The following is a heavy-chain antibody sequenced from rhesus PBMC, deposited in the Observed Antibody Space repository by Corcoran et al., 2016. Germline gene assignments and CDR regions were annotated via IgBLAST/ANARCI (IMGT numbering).Heavy chain of an antibody. V-gene: IGHV4-106*01. J-gene: IGHJ4*01. Sequence: QVQLQESGPGLVKPSETLSLTFAVSGGSISADYYWSWIRPPPGKGLEWFGYIYGSGGGNNYNPSLKNRVTISIDTSKNQFSLKLSSVTAADTAVYYCAKEGRNTGNFDYWGQGVLVTVSS. CDR3: AKEGRNTGNFDY. D-gene: IGHD4-23*01. CDR2: IYGSGGGN. CDR1: GGSISADYY.